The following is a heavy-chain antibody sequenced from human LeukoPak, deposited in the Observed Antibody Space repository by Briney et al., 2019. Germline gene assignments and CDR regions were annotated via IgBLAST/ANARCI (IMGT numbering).Heavy chain of an antibody. CDR1: GFIFSDYY. Sequence: GGCLRLSCAASGFIFSDYYMSWVRQAPGKGLEWVSYISGSGDIIYYSDSVKGRFAVSRDNAKNSVYLQMNSLRDADTAVYFCTRETYHYTSGNWGQGTLVTVSS. J-gene: IGHJ4*02. V-gene: IGHV3-11*01. D-gene: IGHD3-10*01. CDR3: TRETYHYTSGN. CDR2: ISGSGDII.